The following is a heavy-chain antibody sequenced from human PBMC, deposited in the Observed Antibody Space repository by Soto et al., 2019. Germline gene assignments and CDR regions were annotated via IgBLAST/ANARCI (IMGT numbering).Heavy chain of an antibody. CDR3: ATAEVDY. CDR1: GSTFINTW. V-gene: IGHV3-15*05. Sequence: PGRSLRVSCAASGSTFINTWMNWVRQAPGKGLEWVGRVQSKADGETGEYAAPVKGRFTISRDDSKNTLYLQMNSLRAEDTAVYYCATAEVDYWGPGTLVTVSS. J-gene: IGHJ4*02. CDR2: VQSKADGETG.